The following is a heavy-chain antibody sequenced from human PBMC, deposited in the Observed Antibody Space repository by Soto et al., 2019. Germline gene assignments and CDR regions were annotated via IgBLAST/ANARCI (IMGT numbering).Heavy chain of an antibody. Sequence: QVQLVESGGGVVRPGTSLRLSCAASGFTFSSFGIHWVRQAPGKGLEWVAVISYDGSYKYYADAMIGRFSISREDAKNTLNLQMNSLRAEDTDMYYCAKVRRGGYNEGLKCGMDVWGQGTTVTVSS. J-gene: IGHJ6*02. CDR2: ISYDGSYK. V-gene: IGHV3-30*18. CDR3: AKVRRGGYNEGLKCGMDV. D-gene: IGHD5-18*01. CDR1: GFTFSSFG.